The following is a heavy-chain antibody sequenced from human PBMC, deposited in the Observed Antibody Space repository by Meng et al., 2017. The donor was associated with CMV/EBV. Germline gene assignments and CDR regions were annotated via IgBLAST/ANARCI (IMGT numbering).Heavy chain of an antibody. CDR1: LTFSSYG. V-gene: IGHV3-30*18. D-gene: IGHD5-18*01. CDR3: AKDLIRGYSYGSFWYFDL. J-gene: IGHJ2*01. Sequence: LTFSSYGMHWVRQAQGKGLEWVAVISYDGSNKYYADSVKGRFTISRDNSKNTLYLQMNSLRAEDTAVYYCAKDLIRGYSYGSFWYFDLWGRGTLVTVSS. CDR2: ISYDGSNK.